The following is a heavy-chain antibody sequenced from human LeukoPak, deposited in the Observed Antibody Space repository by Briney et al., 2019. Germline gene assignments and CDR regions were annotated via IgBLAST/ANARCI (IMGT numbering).Heavy chain of an antibody. CDR1: GFTFSSYS. J-gene: IGHJ4*02. CDR3: ARDPRTAMVYGGLLDY. D-gene: IGHD5-18*01. V-gene: IGHV3-21*01. CDR2: ISSSSSYI. Sequence: GGSLRLSCAASGFTFSSYSMNWVRQAPGKGLEWVSSISSSSSYIYYADSVKGRFTISRDNAKNSLYLQMNSLRAEDTAVYYCARDPRTAMVYGGLLDYWGQGTPVTVSS.